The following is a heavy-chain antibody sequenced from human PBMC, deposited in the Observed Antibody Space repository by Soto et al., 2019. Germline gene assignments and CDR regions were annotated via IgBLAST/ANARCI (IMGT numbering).Heavy chain of an antibody. CDR2: ISSSSSTI. D-gene: IGHD6-25*01. CDR3: VRSGGGSPGDY. V-gene: IGHV3-48*01. Sequence: DVQLVESGGGLVRPGGSLRLSCAASGFTFNIYSMNWVRQAPGKGLEWVSYISSSSSTIYYADSVKGRFTISRDNAKNSLYLQMNSLRAEDTAVYDCVRSGGGSPGDYWGQGTLVTVSS. CDR1: GFTFNIYS. J-gene: IGHJ4*02.